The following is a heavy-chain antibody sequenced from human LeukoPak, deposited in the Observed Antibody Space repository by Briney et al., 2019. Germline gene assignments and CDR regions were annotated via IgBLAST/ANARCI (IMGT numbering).Heavy chain of an antibody. V-gene: IGHV4-34*01. J-gene: IGHJ5*02. CDR3: ARGRSYYYGSGSYS. CDR1: GGSFSGYY. D-gene: IGHD3-10*01. CDR2: INHSGST. Sequence: SETLSLTCAVYGGSFSGYYWSWIRQPPGKGLEWIGEINHSGSTNYNPSLKSRVTISVGTSKNQFSLKLSSVTAADTAVYYCARGRSYYYGSGSYSWGQGTLVTVSS.